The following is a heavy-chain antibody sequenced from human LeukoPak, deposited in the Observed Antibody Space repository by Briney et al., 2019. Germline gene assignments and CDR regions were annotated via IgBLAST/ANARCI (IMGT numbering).Heavy chain of an antibody. V-gene: IGHV3-30-3*01. Sequence: GGSLRLSCAASGFTFSRYAMHWVRQAPGKGLEWVAVISYDGSNKYYADSVKGRFTISRDNSKNTLYLQMNSLRAEDTAVYYCARDGGYSYGSLPHYWGQGTLVTVSS. CDR1: GFTFSRYA. J-gene: IGHJ4*02. CDR2: ISYDGSNK. CDR3: ARDGGYSYGSLPHY. D-gene: IGHD5-18*01.